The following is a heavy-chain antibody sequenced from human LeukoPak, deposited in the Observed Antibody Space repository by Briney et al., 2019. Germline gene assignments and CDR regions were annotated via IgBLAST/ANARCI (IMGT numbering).Heavy chain of an antibody. J-gene: IGHJ5*02. V-gene: IGHV4-34*01. CDR3: ATRPDIAAAGPGWFDP. D-gene: IGHD6-13*01. Sequence: SETLSLTCAVYGGSFSGYYWSWIRQPPGKGLEWIGEINHSGSTNYNPSLKSRVTISVDTSKNQFSLKLSSVTAADTAVYYSATRPDIAAAGPGWFDPWGQGTLVTVSS. CDR1: GGSFSGYY. CDR2: INHSGST.